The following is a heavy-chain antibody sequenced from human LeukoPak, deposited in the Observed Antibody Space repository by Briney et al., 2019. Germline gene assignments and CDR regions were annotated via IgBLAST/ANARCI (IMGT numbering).Heavy chain of an antibody. D-gene: IGHD3-10*01. CDR2: IWYDGSNK. CDR1: GFTFSSYG. CDR3: AKDRGAAQGAFDI. J-gene: IGHJ3*02. V-gene: IGHV3-33*06. Sequence: HPGGSLRLSCAASGFTFSSYGMHWVRQAPGKGLEWVAVIWYDGSNKYYADSVKGRFTISRDNSKNTLYLQMNSLRAEDTAVYYCAKDRGAAQGAFDIWGQGTMITVSS.